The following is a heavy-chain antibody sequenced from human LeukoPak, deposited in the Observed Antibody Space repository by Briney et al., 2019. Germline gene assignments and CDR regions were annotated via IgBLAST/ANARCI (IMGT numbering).Heavy chain of an antibody. J-gene: IGHJ5*02. Sequence: PSETLSLTCTVSGRSISTYYWSWIRQPPAKGLEWIGYIYYSGSTNYNPSLKSRVTISVDTSKNQLSLKLSSVTAADTAVYYCARTIAAAGSDWFDPWGQGTLVTVSS. D-gene: IGHD6-13*01. CDR2: IYYSGST. V-gene: IGHV4-59*08. CDR1: GRSISTYY. CDR3: ARTIAAAGSDWFDP.